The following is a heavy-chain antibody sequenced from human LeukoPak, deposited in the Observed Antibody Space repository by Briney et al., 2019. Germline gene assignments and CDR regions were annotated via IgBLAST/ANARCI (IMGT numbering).Heavy chain of an antibody. V-gene: IGHV3-23*01. CDR2: ISGSGGST. D-gene: IGHD2-15*01. CDR3: AKDQKVGYCSGGSCYSGFGYFDY. CDR1: GFTFSSYA. Sequence: TGGSLRLSCAASGFTFSSYAMSWVRQAPGKGLEWVSAISGSGGSTYYADSVKGRFTISRDNSKNTLYLQMNSLRAEDTAVYYRAKDQKVGYCSGGSCYSGFGYFDYWGQGTLVTVSS. J-gene: IGHJ4*02.